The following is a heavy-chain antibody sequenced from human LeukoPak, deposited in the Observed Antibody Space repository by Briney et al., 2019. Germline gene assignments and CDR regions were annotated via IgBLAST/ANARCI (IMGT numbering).Heavy chain of an antibody. CDR2: ILPVLGTP. J-gene: IGHJ4*02. Sequence: ASVKVSCKPSGGTFNYAISWVRQAPGQGPEWMGGILPVLGTPHYAQKFQGRLTVTTDEVAATAYMELSSLRSEDTAVYYCARGYSWNFFGFDLWGQGTLVTVSS. D-gene: IGHD5-12*01. V-gene: IGHV1-69*05. CDR1: GGTFNYA. CDR3: ARGYSWNFFGFDL.